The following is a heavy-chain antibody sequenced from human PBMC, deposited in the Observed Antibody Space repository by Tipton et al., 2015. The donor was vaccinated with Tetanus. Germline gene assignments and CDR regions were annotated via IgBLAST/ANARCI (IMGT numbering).Heavy chain of an antibody. J-gene: IGHJ5*02. Sequence: TLSLTCTVSGGSMNSYYWSWIRQPPGKGLEWIGYIYYTGSTNYNPSLKSGVTISLDTSKNQFSLKLTSVTAADTAVYYCARDQGGGRVARLNWFGPWGQGTLVTVSS. D-gene: IGHD3-16*01. CDR1: GGSMNSYY. CDR2: IYYTGST. V-gene: IGHV4-59*01. CDR3: ARDQGGGRVARLNWFGP.